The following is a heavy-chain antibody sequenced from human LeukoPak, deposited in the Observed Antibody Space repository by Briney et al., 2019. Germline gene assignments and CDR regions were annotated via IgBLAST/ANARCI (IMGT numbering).Heavy chain of an antibody. CDR1: GGTFSCYA. CDR2: IIPIFGTA. J-gene: IGHJ4*02. D-gene: IGHD3-10*01. V-gene: IGHV1-69*05. CDR3: ARGYYGSGSSFDY. Sequence: GASVKVSYKASGGTFSCYAISWVRQAPGQGLEWMGRIIPIFGTANYAQKFQGRVTITTDESTSTAYMELSSLRSEDTAVYYCARGYYGSGSSFDYWGQGTLVTVSS.